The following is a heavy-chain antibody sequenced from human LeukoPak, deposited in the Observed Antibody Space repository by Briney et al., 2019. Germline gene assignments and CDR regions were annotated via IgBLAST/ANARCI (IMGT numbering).Heavy chain of an antibody. J-gene: IGHJ4*02. CDR3: TTDDRGYSYAPRH. Sequence: PGGSLRLSCAGSVFTFSNAWMSWVRQAPGKGLEWVGRIKSEPDGGTTDYAAPVKGKFTISRDDSKNTLYLQMNSLRAEDTALYYCTTDDRGYSYAPRHWGQGTLVTVSS. V-gene: IGHV3-15*01. D-gene: IGHD5-18*01. CDR1: VFTFSNAW. CDR2: IKSEPDGGTT.